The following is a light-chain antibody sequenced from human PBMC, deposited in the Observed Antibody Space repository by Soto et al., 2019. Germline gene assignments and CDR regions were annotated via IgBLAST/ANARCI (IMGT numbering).Light chain of an antibody. Sequence: DSQLTQSPSSLSASVGDRVTITCRASQSISSYLNWYQQKPGKAPKLLIYAASSLQGGVPSRFSGSGSGTDFTLTISSLQPEDFATYYCQQSYSTLPTFGGGTKVDIK. CDR2: AAS. J-gene: IGKJ4*01. CDR1: QSISSY. V-gene: IGKV1-39*01. CDR3: QQSYSTLPT.